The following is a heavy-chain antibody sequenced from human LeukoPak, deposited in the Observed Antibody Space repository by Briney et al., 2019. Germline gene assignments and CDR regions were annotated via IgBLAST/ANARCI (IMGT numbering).Heavy chain of an antibody. V-gene: IGHV4-39*07. J-gene: IGHJ4*02. CDR2: IYYSGST. D-gene: IGHD6-13*01. Sequence: SETLSLTCTVSGGSISSSSYYWGWIRQPPGKGLEWIGSIYYSGSTYYNPSLKSRVTISVDTSKNQFSLELSSVTAADTAVYYCARESIAAAVPQVDYWGQGTLVTVSS. CDR1: GGSISSSSYY. CDR3: ARESIAAAVPQVDY.